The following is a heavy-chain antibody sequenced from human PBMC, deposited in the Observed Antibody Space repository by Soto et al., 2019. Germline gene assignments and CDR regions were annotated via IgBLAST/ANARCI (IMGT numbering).Heavy chain of an antibody. V-gene: IGHV4-59*04. CDR2: INYSGST. CDR3: VRLIGNSWLDT. CDR1: GGSMISYY. Sequence: AETLSLTCTVSGGSMISYYWSWIRQPPGRGLEWIGYINYSGSTNYNPSLKSRITITPDTSNNQVSLQVNSVTPDDTAVYYCVRLIGNSWLDTWGQGTLVTVSS. J-gene: IGHJ5*02. D-gene: IGHD2-8*01.